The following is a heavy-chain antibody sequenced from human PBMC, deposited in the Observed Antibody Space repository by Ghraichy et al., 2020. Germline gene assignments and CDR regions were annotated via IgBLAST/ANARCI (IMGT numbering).Heavy chain of an antibody. D-gene: IGHD3-22*01. CDR3: AREVAQGWLSPYGMDV. V-gene: IGHV4-61*02. J-gene: IGHJ6*02. CDR2: IYTSGST. CDR1: GGSISSGSYY. Sequence: SETLSLTCTVSGGSISSGSYYWSWIRQPAGKGLEWIGRIYTSGSTNYNPSLKSRVTISVETSKNQFSLKLSSVTAADTAVYYCAREVAQGWLSPYGMDVWGQGTTVTVSS.